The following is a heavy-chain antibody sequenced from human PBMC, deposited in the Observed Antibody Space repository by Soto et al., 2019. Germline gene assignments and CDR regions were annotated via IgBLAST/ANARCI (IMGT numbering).Heavy chain of an antibody. V-gene: IGHV3-23*01. J-gene: IGHJ5*01. CDR2: ISGSGSAT. CDR3: VKDIEGGRSNVVSVSSCQGSLSTDS. Sequence: QAPGKGLEWVSAISGSGSATYYADPVKGRFTISRDNSKDTLYLQMNSLRAGDTAVYYCVKDIEGGRSNVVSVSSCQGSLSTDS. D-gene: IGHD3-16*01.